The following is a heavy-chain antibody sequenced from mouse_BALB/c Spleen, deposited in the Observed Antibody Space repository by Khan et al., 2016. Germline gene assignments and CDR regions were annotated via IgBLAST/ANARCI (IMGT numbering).Heavy chain of an antibody. CDR3: ARRDYERLAY. V-gene: IGHV5-6-5*01. CDR2: ITSGGST. J-gene: IGHJ3*01. CDR1: GFTLSNYA. D-gene: IGHD1-1*01. Sequence: EVELVESGGGLVKPGGSLKVSCSASGFTLSNYAMSWVRQTPEKSLEWVASITSGGSTYYPDSMKGRFTISRDNARNILYLQMSSLRSEDMAMYYCARRDYERLAYWGQGTLVTVSA.